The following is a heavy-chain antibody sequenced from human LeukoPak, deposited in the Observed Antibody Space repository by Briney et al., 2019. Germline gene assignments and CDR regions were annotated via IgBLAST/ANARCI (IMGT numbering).Heavy chain of an antibody. J-gene: IGHJ4*02. D-gene: IGHD3-16*01. CDR1: RFTFSSYA. V-gene: IGHV3-30-3*01. CDR3: TTGNWGPY. CDR2: ISYDGSNK. Sequence: GGSLRLSCAASRFTFSSYAMHWVRQAPGKGLEWVAVISYDGSNKYYADSVKGRFTISRDNSKNTLDLQMNSLKTEDTAVYYCTTGNWGPYWGQGTLVTVSS.